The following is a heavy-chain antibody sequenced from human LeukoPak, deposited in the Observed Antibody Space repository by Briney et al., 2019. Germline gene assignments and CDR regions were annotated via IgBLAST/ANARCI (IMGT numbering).Heavy chain of an antibody. J-gene: IGHJ4*01. CDR3: ARGGASSRYFGY. D-gene: IGHD1-26*01. Sequence: SETLSLTCTVSGGSISGHYWSWIRQPPGKGLEWIGFVSYSGNTNYNPSLNGRVTISLDTSKSQFSLSLNSVTAADTAVYFCARGGASSRYFGYWGQGTRVTVSS. CDR2: VSYSGNT. CDR1: GGSISGHY. V-gene: IGHV4-59*11.